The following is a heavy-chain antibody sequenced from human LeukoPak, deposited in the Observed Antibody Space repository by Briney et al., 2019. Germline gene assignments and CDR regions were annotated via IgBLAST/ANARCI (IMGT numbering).Heavy chain of an antibody. D-gene: IGHD4/OR15-4a*01. CDR2: ISGSGGST. CDR1: GFTFSSYG. V-gene: IGHV3-23*01. Sequence: PGGSLRLSCAASGFTFSSYGMHWVRQAPGKGLEWVSAISGSGGSTYYADSVKGRFTISRDNSKNTLYLQMNSLRAEDTAVYYCAKAVLDYKTPFDYWGQGTLVTVSS. CDR3: AKAVLDYKTPFDY. J-gene: IGHJ4*02.